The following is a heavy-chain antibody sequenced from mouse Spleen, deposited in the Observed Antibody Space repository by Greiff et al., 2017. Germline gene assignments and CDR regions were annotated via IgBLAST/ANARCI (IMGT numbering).Heavy chain of an antibody. CDR1: GYTFTSYW. D-gene: IGHD4-1*01. J-gene: IGHJ1*01. V-gene: IGHV1-7*01. CDR3: ARNWDAVDV. CDR2: INPSSGYT. Sequence: QVQLKQSGAELAKPGASVQLSCKASGYTFTSYWMHWVTPRPGQGLEWIGYINPSSGYTKYNQKFKDKATLTAEKSASTAYKQLSSLKYEDSAVYYCARNWDAVDVWGAGNTVTVSS.